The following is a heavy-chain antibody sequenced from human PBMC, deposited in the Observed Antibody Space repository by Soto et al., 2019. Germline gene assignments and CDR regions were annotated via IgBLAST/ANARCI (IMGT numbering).Heavy chain of an antibody. D-gene: IGHD3-3*01. Sequence: SETLSLTCAVYGGSFSGYYWSWIRQPPGKGLEWIGEINHSGSTNYNPSLKSRDTISVDTSKNQFSLKMSTVTAADTAVYYYARGPGYDFWSGYYTFGWFDPWGQGTLVT. J-gene: IGHJ5*02. CDR2: INHSGST. V-gene: IGHV4-34*01. CDR3: ARGPGYDFWSGYYTFGWFDP. CDR1: GGSFSGYY.